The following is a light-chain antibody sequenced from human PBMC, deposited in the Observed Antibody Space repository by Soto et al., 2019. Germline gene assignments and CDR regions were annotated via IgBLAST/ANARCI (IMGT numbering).Light chain of an antibody. V-gene: IGLV1-40*01. Sequence: QSVLTKPPSVSGAPGQRVTISCTGRSSNIGAGYDVQWYQQLPGAAPKLLIFGNSNRPSGVPDRFSGSRSGTSASLAITGLQAEDEADYFCQSYDISLSVSVIFGGGTKVTVL. CDR1: SSNIGAGYD. J-gene: IGLJ2*01. CDR3: QSYDISLSVSVI. CDR2: GNS.